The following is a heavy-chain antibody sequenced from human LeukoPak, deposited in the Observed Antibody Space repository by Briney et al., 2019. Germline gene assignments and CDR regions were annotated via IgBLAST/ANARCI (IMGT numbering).Heavy chain of an antibody. V-gene: IGHV1-18*01. CDR1: GYTFTSYG. J-gene: IGHJ3*02. CDR3: ARDKNERGYSYGSDAFDI. Sequence: ASVKVSCEASGYTFTSYGISWVRQAPGQGLEWMGWISAYNGNTNYAQKLQGRVTMTTDTSTSTAYMELRSLRSDDTAVYYCARDKNERGYSYGSDAFDIWGQGTMVTVSS. CDR2: ISAYNGNT. D-gene: IGHD5-18*01.